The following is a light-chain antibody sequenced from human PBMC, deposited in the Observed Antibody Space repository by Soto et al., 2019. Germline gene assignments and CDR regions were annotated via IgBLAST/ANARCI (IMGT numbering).Light chain of an antibody. CDR3: CSYAGSSTWV. CDR2: EGS. J-gene: IGLJ3*02. V-gene: IGLV2-23*01. CDR1: SSDVGSYNL. Sequence: SVLTQPASVSGSPGQSITISCTGTSSDVGSYNLVSWYQQHPGKAPKLMIYEGSKRPSGVSNRFSGPKSGNTASLTISGLQAEDEADYYCCSYAGSSTWVFGGGTKLTVL.